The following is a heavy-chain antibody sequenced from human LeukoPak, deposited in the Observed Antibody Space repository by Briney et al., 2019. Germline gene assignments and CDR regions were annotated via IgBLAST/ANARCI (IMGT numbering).Heavy chain of an antibody. CDR2: IYPGDSDS. D-gene: IGHD6-6*01. J-gene: IGHJ6*02. V-gene: IGHV5-51*01. Sequence: GESLKISCKGSGYSSTSYWFGRVRQIPGKGLEGVGIIYPGDSDSRYSPSFQGHVNIPVDKSISNAYLQGSSLKASDTAMYYCARTLMAARYYYGMDVWGQGTTVTVPS. CDR3: ARTLMAARYYYGMDV. CDR1: GYSSTSYW.